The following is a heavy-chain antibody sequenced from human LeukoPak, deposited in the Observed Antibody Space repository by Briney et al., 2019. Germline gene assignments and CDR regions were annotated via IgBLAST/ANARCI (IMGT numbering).Heavy chain of an antibody. Sequence: SVKVSCKASGGTFSSYAISWVRQDPGQGLEWMGGIIPIFGTANYAQKFQGRVTITADESTSTAYMELSSLRSEDTAVYYCARGDIVVVPAAAQGAFDIWGQGTMVTVSS. V-gene: IGHV1-69*01. CDR2: IIPIFGTA. J-gene: IGHJ3*02. D-gene: IGHD2-2*01. CDR3: ARGDIVVVPAAAQGAFDI. CDR1: GGTFSSYA.